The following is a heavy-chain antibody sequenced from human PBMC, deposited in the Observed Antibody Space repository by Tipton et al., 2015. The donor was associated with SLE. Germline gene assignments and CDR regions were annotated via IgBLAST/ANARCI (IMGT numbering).Heavy chain of an antibody. CDR2: IYTSGST. D-gene: IGHD4-17*01. CDR3: ARTHDYGDPGGQH. Sequence: LRLSCTVSGGSISSGNYYWSWIRQPAGKGLEWIGRIYTSGSTNYSPSLKSRVTISVDTSKNQFSLKLSSVTAADTAVYYCARTHDYGDPGGQHWGQGTLVTVSS. V-gene: IGHV4-61*02. CDR1: GGSISSGNYY. J-gene: IGHJ1*01.